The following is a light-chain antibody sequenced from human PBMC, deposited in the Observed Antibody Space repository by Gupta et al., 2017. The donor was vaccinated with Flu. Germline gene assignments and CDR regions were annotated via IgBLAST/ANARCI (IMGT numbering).Light chain of an antibody. CDR3: CSEAGSSNFRV. Sequence: YSTGTTSDIGSYNRVYGYQQNPGKAPKVILFEDSKRPSGVSNRFSGSKSGNTAALTNAGLQAEDEADYYCCSEAGSSNFRVFGGGTRLTVL. CDR2: EDS. CDR1: TSDIGSYNR. V-gene: IGLV2-23*02. J-gene: IGLJ3*02.